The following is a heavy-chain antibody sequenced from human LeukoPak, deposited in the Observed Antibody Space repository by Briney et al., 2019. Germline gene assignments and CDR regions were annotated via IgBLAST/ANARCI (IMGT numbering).Heavy chain of an antibody. Sequence: GGTLRLSCAASGFTFNSYGMTWVRQAPGKGLEWVSGISDSGGSTYYADSVKGRFTVSRDNSMNTLYLRINSLRAEDTAVHYCAKRRGTYYGGIDYWGQGTLVTVSS. CDR2: ISDSGGST. CDR3: AKRRGTYYGGIDY. CDR1: GFTFNSYG. J-gene: IGHJ4*02. V-gene: IGHV3-23*01. D-gene: IGHD1-26*01.